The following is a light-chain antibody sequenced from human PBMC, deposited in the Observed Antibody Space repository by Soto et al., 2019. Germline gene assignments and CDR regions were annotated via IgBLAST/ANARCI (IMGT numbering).Light chain of an antibody. CDR3: AVSYKSLSGVA. V-gene: IGLV1-47*01. Sequence: QSVLTQPPSASGTPGQRVTISCSGCNSNIGRNYVYWYHQVPGTAPKLLMYRNDMRPSGVPDRFSCATSGTSASLPTSSLLSDEEADDYFAVSYKSLSGVAFGGGTKLTVL. CDR2: RND. CDR1: NSNIGRNY. J-gene: IGLJ2*01.